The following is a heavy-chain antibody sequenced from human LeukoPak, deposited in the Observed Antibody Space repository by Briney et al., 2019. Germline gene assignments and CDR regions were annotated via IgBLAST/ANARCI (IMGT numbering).Heavy chain of an antibody. D-gene: IGHD5-18*01. CDR3: ARDRGYSYGSNFDY. CDR2: IYHSGST. CDR1: GYSISSGYY. J-gene: IGHJ4*02. V-gene: IGHV4-38-2*02. Sequence: SETLSLTCTVSGYSISSGYYWGWIRQPPGKGPEWIGSIYHSGSTYYNPSLKSRVTISVDTSKNQFSLKLSSVTAADTAVYYCARDRGYSYGSNFDYWGQGTLVTVSS.